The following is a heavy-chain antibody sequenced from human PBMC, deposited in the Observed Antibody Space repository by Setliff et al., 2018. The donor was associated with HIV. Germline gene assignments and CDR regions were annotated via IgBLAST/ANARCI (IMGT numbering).Heavy chain of an antibody. CDR1: RFTFSYYN. J-gene: IGHJ4*02. D-gene: IGHD1-1*01. CDR2: ISGNSDHI. V-gene: IGHV3-21*01. Sequence: GGSLRLSCAASRFTFSYYNMYWLRQAPGEGLEWVSSISGNSDHIYYADSVKGRFTLSRDNSKNTLYLQMNSLTPEDTAVYYCAKPRLYNSALENWGQGTLVTVS. CDR3: AKPRLYNSALEN.